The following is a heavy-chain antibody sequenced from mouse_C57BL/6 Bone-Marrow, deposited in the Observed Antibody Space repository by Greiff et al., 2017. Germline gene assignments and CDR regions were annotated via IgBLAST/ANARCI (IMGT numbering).Heavy chain of an antibody. CDR2: IYPGSGST. CDR1: GYTFTSYW. V-gene: IGHV1-55*01. CDR3: ARPYYSNYWDFDV. J-gene: IGHJ1*03. D-gene: IGHD2-5*01. Sequence: QVQLQQPGAELVKPGASVKMSCQASGYTFTSYWITWVKQRPGQGLEWIGDIYPGSGSTNYNEKFKSKATLTVDTSSSTAYMQLSSLTSEDSAVYYWARPYYSNYWDFDVWGTGTTVTVSA.